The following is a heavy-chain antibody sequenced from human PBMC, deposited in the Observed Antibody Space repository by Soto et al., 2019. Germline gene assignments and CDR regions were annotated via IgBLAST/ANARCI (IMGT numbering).Heavy chain of an antibody. D-gene: IGHD3-22*01. Sequence: ASVKVSCKVSGYTLTELSMHWVRQAPGKGLEWMGGFDPEDGETIYAQKFQGRVTMTEDTSTDTAYMELSSLRSEDTAVYYCASLTYYYDSSGSLPDAFDIWGQGTMVTVS. CDR1: GYTLTELS. CDR3: ASLTYYYDSSGSLPDAFDI. J-gene: IGHJ3*02. V-gene: IGHV1-24*01. CDR2: FDPEDGET.